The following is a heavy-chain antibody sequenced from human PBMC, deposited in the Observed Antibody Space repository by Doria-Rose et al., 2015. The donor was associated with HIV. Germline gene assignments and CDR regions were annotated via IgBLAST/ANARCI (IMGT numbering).Heavy chain of an antibody. CDR2: VHQSGST. CDR1: GGSFSGHY. J-gene: IGHJ5*02. D-gene: IGHD2-2*01. V-gene: IGHV4-34*01. CDR3: ASGGSWPVRFDP. Sequence: QVQLQQWGAGLLKPSETLSLTCAVFGGSFSGHYWSWIRQPPGKGLEWIGEVHQSGSTNYKASLKSRVTISADTSKNQFSLKLSSVTAADTAVYYCASGGSWPVRFDPWGQGTLVTVSS.